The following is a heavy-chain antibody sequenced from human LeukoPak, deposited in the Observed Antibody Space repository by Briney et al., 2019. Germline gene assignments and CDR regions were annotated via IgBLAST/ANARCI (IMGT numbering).Heavy chain of an antibody. CDR3: ARAGAAAGTFDY. J-gene: IGHJ4*02. Sequence: GVSLRLSCAASGFTVSSNYMSWVRQAPGKGLEWVSVIYSGGSTYYADSVKGRFTISRDNSKNTLYLQVNSLRAEDTAVYYCARAGAAAGTFDYWGQGTLVTVSS. D-gene: IGHD6-13*01. CDR1: GFTVSSNY. V-gene: IGHV3-53*01. CDR2: IYSGGST.